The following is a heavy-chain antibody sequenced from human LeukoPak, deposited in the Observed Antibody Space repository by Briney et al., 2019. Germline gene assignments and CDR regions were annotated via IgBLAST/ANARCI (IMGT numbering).Heavy chain of an antibody. CDR3: AKVRVYYDSSGYFSFDY. V-gene: IGHV3-30*18. Sequence: GGSLRLSCAASGFTFSSYGMHWVRQAPGKGLEWVTVISYDGSNKYYADSVKGRFTISRDNSKNTLYLQMNSLRAEDTAVYYCAKVRVYYDSSGYFSFDYWGQGTLVTVSS. CDR1: GFTFSSYG. J-gene: IGHJ4*02. CDR2: ISYDGSNK. D-gene: IGHD3-22*01.